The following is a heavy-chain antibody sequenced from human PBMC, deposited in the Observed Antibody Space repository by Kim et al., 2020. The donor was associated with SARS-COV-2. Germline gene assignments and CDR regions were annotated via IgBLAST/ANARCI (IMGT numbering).Heavy chain of an antibody. Sequence: SGPTLVKPTQTLTLTCTFSGFSLSTSGMCVSWIRQPPGKALEWLARIDWDDDKYYSTSLKTRLTISKDTSKNQVVLTMTNMDPVDTATYYCARIRYDILAGYYYDMDVWGQGTTVTVSS. CDR3: ARIRYDILAGYYYDMDV. J-gene: IGHJ6*02. CDR2: IDWDDDK. V-gene: IGHV2-70*11. D-gene: IGHD3-9*01. CDR1: GFSLSTSGMC.